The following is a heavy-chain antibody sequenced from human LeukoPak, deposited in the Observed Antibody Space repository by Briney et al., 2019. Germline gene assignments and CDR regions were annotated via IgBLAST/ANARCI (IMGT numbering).Heavy chain of an antibody. Sequence: GGSLRLSRAASGFTFSSYAMSWVRQAPGKGLEWVSTISVTGGSTYYADSVKGRFTISRDNSKNTLYLQMNSLRAEDTAVYYCAKVGITMVRGVNPPLNWGQGTLVTVSS. V-gene: IGHV3-23*01. CDR3: AKVGITMVRGVNPPLN. CDR1: GFTFSSYA. D-gene: IGHD3-10*01. J-gene: IGHJ4*02. CDR2: ISVTGGST.